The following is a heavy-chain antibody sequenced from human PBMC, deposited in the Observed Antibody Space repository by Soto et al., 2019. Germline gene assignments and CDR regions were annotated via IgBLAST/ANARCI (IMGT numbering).Heavy chain of an antibody. J-gene: IGHJ4*02. V-gene: IGHV3-30*18. CDR2: MSYDGSNE. CDR1: GFTFSHYA. D-gene: IGHD1-26*01. Sequence: QVQLVESGGGVVQPGRSLRLSCAASGFTFSHYAMHCVRQAPGKGLEWVALMSYDGSNEYYSDSVKGRFTISRDNSKTTLYLQMNSLRAEDTAVYYCAKDGSHNFDYWGQGTLVTVSS. CDR3: AKDGSHNFDY.